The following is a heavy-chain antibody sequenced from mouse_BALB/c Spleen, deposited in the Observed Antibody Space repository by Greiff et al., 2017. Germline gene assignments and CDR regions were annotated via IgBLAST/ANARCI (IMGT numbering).Heavy chain of an antibody. Sequence: DVMLVESGGGLVQPGGSLKLSCAASGFDFSRYWMSWVRQAPGKGLEWIGEINPDSSTINYTPSLKDKFIISRDNAKNTLYLQMSKVRSEDTALYYCAKGDYYYGSEDYYAMDYWGQGTSVTVSS. V-gene: IGHV4-1*02. D-gene: IGHD1-1*01. CDR2: INPDSSTI. J-gene: IGHJ4*01. CDR3: AKGDYYYGSEDYYAMDY. CDR1: GFDFSRYW.